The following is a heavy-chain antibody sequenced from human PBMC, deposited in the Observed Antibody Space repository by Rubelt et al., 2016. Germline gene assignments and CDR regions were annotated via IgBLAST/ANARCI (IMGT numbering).Heavy chain of an antibody. CDR3: ARDGSGSIY. CDR2: ISHDGRSK. CDR1: GFTFSTYA. D-gene: IGHD6-19*01. Sequence: QLVESGGGLVQPGRSLRLSCAASGFTFSTYAIHWVRQAPGKGLEWVADISHDGRSKYYADSVKGRFTISRDNSKNTLYLQMNSLTVDDTAVYYCARDGSGSIYWGQGARVTVSS. V-gene: IGHV3-30*04. J-gene: IGHJ4*02.